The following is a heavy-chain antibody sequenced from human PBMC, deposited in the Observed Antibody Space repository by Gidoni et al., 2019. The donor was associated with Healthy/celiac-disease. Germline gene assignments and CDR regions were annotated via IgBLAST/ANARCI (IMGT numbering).Heavy chain of an antibody. CDR2: IKQDGSEK. Sequence: EVQLVEAGGGLVQPGGSLRLSCAASGFTFSRYWMSWVRQAPGKGLEWVANIKQDGSEKYYVDSVKGRFTSSRDNAKNSLYLQMNSLRAEDTAVYYCARDQRDRGDWFDPWGQGTLVTVSS. V-gene: IGHV3-7*01. CDR3: ARDQRDRGDWFDP. J-gene: IGHJ5*02. D-gene: IGHD3-22*01. CDR1: GFTFSRYW.